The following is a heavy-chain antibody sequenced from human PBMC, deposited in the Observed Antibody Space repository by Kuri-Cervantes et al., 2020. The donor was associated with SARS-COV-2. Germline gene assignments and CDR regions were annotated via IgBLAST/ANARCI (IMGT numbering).Heavy chain of an antibody. CDR2: MNPNSGNT. CDR3: ARALYSSYVYFDL. D-gene: IGHD4-11*01. V-gene: IGHV1-8*03. J-gene: IGHJ2*01. CDR1: GYTFTSYD. Sequence: ASVKVSCKASGYTFTSYDTNWVRQATGQGLEWMGWMNPNSGNTGYAQKFQGRVTITRNTSISTAYMELSSLRSEDTAVYYCARALYSSYVYFDLWGRGTLVTVSS.